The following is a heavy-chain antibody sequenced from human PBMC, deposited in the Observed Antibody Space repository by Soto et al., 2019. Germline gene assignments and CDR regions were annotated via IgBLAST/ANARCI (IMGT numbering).Heavy chain of an antibody. D-gene: IGHD2-2*01. J-gene: IGHJ3*02. CDR3: ALETEYCSSTSCYVIYKI. Sequence: GASAKASCKAPGYGYTSYARTWSRQANGKGLEWMGWMNPNSGNTGYAQKFQGRVTMTRNTSISTAYMELSSLRSEDTAVYYCALETEYCSSTSCYVIYKIWGQGTMVTVSS. CDR1: GYGYTSYA. CDR2: MNPNSGNT. V-gene: IGHV1-8*01.